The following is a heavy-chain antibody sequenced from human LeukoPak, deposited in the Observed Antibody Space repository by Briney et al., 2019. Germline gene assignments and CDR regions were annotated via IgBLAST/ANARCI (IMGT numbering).Heavy chain of an antibody. D-gene: IGHD5/OR15-5a*01. CDR3: ARCPRALKGFDS. Sequence: ASVKVSCKASGYTFTSYDINWVRQATGQGLEWMGWMNPNSGNTGYAQKFQGRVTMTRNTSISTAYMELSSLRSEDTAVYYCARCPRALKGFDSWGQGTLVTVSS. J-gene: IGHJ5*01. V-gene: IGHV1-8*01. CDR2: MNPNSGNT. CDR1: GYTFTSYD.